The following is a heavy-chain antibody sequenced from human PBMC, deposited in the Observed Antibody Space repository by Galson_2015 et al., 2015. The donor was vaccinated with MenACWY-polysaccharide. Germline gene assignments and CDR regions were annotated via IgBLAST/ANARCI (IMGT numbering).Heavy chain of an antibody. D-gene: IGHD3-3*01. J-gene: IGHJ6*01. CDR3: ARGHYDLWSGYRHYYFGLDV. V-gene: IGHV3-74*01. CDR2: INSDETST. Sequence: RLSCAASEFDFSTYWMHWVRQVPGKGPVWVSRINSDETSTSYADSVKGRFSISRDNAKSTLYLQMNSLRAEDTAVYYCARGHYDLWSGYRHYYFGLDVWGQGTTVTVSS. CDR1: EFDFSTYW.